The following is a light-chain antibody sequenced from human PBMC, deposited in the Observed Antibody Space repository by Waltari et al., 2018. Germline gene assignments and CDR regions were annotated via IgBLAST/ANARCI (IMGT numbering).Light chain of an antibody. Sequence: EIVLTQSPGTLSLSPGERATLSCRASQSVSRTLAWYQQKPGQAPRLLIYGASTRATGIPDRFSGSGSGTDFILTISRLGPEDFAVYYCQHYVRLPVTFGQGTKVDIK. CDR1: QSVSRT. V-gene: IGKV3-20*01. CDR2: GAS. CDR3: QHYVRLPVT. J-gene: IGKJ1*01.